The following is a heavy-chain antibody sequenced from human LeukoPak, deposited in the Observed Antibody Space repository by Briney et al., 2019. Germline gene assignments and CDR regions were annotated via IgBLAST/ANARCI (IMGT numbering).Heavy chain of an antibody. Sequence: PGGSLRLSCAASGFTVSSNYMSWVRQAPGKGLEWVSVIYSDGSTYYADSVKGRFTISRDNSKNTLYLQMNSLRVEDTAVYYCARAAAGTYFDYWGQGTLVTVSS. CDR2: IYSDGST. D-gene: IGHD6-13*01. CDR1: GFTVSSNY. J-gene: IGHJ4*02. V-gene: IGHV3-66*01. CDR3: ARAAAGTYFDY.